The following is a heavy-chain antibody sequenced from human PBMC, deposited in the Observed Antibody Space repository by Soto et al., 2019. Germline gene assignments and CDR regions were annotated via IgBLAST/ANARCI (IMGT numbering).Heavy chain of an antibody. CDR2: ILNDASGH. Sequence: QVQLVESGGGVVQPGTSLRLSCAASGFTFSRHGMHWVRQTPGKGLEWLAVILNDASGHWYADSVKGRFTISRDNFENKLYLQMNGLRLEDAAMYYLARDDDYPDNGFDYWGQGTLVTVSS. V-gene: IGHV3-33*01. D-gene: IGHD4-17*01. CDR1: GFTFSRHG. CDR3: ARDDDYPDNGFDY. J-gene: IGHJ4*02.